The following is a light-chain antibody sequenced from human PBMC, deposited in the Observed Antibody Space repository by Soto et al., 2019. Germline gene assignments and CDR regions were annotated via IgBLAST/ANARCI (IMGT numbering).Light chain of an antibody. CDR1: RSDVGCYNY. Sequence: QSALTQPRSVSGSPGQSGTISCTGTRSDVGCYNYVSWYQQHPGKAPKLMIYDVSKRPSGVPDRFSGSKSGNTASLTISGLQAEDEADYYCCSSAGSYTYVVFGGGTKLTVL. CDR2: DVS. V-gene: IGLV2-11*01. J-gene: IGLJ2*01. CDR3: CSSAGSYTYVV.